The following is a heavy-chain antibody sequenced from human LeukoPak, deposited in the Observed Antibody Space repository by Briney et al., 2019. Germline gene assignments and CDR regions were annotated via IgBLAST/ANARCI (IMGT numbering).Heavy chain of an antibody. J-gene: IGHJ4*02. Sequence: GGSLRLSCAVSGFTVTDNYMSWVRQAPGKGLEWVSVIYSGGSTYYADSVKGRFTISRDNSKNTLYLQMNSLRPEDTAVYYCARWRRGPFDYWGQGTLVTVSS. V-gene: IGHV3-53*01. CDR1: GFTVTDNY. CDR2: IYSGGST. CDR3: ARWRRGPFDY.